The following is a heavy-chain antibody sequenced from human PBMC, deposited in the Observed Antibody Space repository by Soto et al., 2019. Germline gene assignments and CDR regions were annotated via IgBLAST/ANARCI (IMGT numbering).Heavy chain of an antibody. J-gene: IGHJ6*03. Sequence: QVQLVQSGAEVKKPGASVKVSCKASGYTFTSYDINWLRQATGQGLEWMGWMNPNSGNTGYAQKFQGRVTMTRNTSISTAYMELSSLRSEDTAVYYCARGLSGYDFSRYYYYYYMDVWGKGTTVTVSS. CDR3: ARGLSGYDFSRYYYYYYMDV. V-gene: IGHV1-8*01. CDR2: MNPNSGNT. CDR1: GYTFTSYD. D-gene: IGHD5-12*01.